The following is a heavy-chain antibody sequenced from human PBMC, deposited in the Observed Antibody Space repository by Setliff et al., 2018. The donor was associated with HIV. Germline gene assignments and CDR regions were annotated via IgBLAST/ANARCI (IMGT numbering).Heavy chain of an antibody. V-gene: IGHV4-61*09. Sequence: SETLSLTCTVSGGSISSGSFYWSWIRQPAGKGLEWIGHIYTSGSTDYNPSLKSRVSISVDTSKNQFSLQLSSVTAADTAVYYCARVSYTGSSYIDYWGQGTLVTVSS. D-gene: IGHD6-6*01. CDR1: GGSISSGSFY. CDR3: ARVSYTGSSYIDY. J-gene: IGHJ4*02. CDR2: IYTSGST.